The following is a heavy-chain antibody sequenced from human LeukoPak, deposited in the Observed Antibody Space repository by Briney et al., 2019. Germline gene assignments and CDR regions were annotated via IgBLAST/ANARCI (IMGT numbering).Heavy chain of an antibody. CDR3: ARESTSSSWSRTIDY. J-gene: IGHJ4*02. CDR2: ISSSSSYV. Sequence: GGSLRLSCVASGFPFSSYWMNWVRQAPGKGLEWVSSISSSSSYVYYADSVKGRFTISRDNAKNSLYLQMNSLRAEDTAVYYCARESTSSSWSRTIDYWGQGTLVTVSS. D-gene: IGHD6-13*01. V-gene: IGHV3-21*01. CDR1: GFPFSSYW.